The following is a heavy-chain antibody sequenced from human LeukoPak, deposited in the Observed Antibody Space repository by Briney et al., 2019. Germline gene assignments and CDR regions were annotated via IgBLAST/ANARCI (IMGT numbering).Heavy chain of an antibody. CDR1: GYTFTGYY. Sequence: ASVKVSCKASGYTFTGYYMHWVRQAPGQGLEWMGWINPNSGGTNYAQKFQGRITVTRDKSISTAYMDLTSLRSDDTAVYYCARVGAMVLWGQGTLVTVSS. D-gene: IGHD5-18*01. J-gene: IGHJ1*01. V-gene: IGHV1-2*02. CDR2: INPNSGGT. CDR3: ARVGAMVL.